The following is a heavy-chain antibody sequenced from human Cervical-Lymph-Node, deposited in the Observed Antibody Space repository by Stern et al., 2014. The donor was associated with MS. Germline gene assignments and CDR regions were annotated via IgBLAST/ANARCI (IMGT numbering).Heavy chain of an antibody. Sequence: EQLVESGAEVKKPGSSVKVSCKASGGTFSNYATSWVRQAPGQGLEWMGGIVPLFGKPNYAQKFQGRVTITADESTSTAYMDLSSLRSEDTAVYYCASPLTATSVPFGYYGMDVWGQGTTVTVS. D-gene: IGHD4-17*01. CDR1: GGTFSNYA. J-gene: IGHJ6*02. CDR2: IVPLFGKP. CDR3: ASPLTATSVPFGYYGMDV. V-gene: IGHV1-69*01.